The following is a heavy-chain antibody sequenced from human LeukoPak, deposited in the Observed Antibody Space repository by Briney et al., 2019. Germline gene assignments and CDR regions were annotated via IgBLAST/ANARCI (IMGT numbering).Heavy chain of an antibody. J-gene: IGHJ4*02. D-gene: IGHD1-1*01. CDR2: ISGSGSTI. CDR3: ASDLQLGYGY. CDR1: GFTFSDYY. V-gene: IGHV3-11*04. Sequence: PGGSLRLSCAVSGFTFSDYYIRWIRQAPGKGLEWVSYISGSGSTIYYADSVKGRFTISRDNAKNSLYLQMNSLRAEDTAVYYCASDLQLGYGYWGQGTLVTVSS.